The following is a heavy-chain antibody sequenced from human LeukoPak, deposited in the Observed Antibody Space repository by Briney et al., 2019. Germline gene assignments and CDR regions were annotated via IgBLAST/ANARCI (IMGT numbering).Heavy chain of an antibody. CDR2: IYSSGTT. CDR1: GGSTINYF. Sequence: SETLSLTGTVSGGSTINYFRSWIRQPAGKGLEWIGHIYSSGTTHYNPSLNNRVTISLDASKSQFSLHLNSVTAADTAVYFCARAEGSGSGAYTLDYWGQGILVTVSS. J-gene: IGHJ4*02. V-gene: IGHV4-4*07. D-gene: IGHD3-10*01. CDR3: ARAEGSGSGAYTLDY.